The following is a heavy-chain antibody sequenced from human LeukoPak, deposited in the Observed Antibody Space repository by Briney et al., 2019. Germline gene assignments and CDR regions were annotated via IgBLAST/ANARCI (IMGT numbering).Heavy chain of an antibody. Sequence: PGGSLRLSCAAYGFTFSSYAIHWVRQAPGKGLEWVAVISYDGSNNYYADSVKGRFAISRDNSKNTLYLQMNSLRAEDTAVYYCARETGGAVGSTDFDYWGQGTLVTVSS. CDR3: ARETGGAVGSTDFDY. J-gene: IGHJ4*02. V-gene: IGHV3-30*09. CDR1: GFTFSSYA. D-gene: IGHD3-10*01. CDR2: ISYDGSNN.